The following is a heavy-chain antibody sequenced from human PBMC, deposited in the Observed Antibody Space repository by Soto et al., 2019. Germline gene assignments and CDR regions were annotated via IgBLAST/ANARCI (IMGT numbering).Heavy chain of an antibody. D-gene: IGHD1-1*01. J-gene: IGHJ4*02. CDR2: IYYSGST. CDR3: ARENDYYFDY. CDR1: GGSISSYY. Sequence: ASETLSLTCTVSGGSISSYYWSWIRQPPGKGLEWIGYIYYSGSTNYNPSLKSRVTISVDTSKNQFSLKLSSVTAADTTVYYCARENDYYFDYWGQGTLVTVSS. V-gene: IGHV4-59*01.